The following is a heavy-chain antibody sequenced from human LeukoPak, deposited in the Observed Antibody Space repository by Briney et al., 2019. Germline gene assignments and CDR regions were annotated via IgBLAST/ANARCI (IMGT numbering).Heavy chain of an antibody. CDR2: INSDGSSK. D-gene: IGHD3-10*01. J-gene: IGHJ4*02. CDR1: GFTLSSYW. Sequence: GGSLRLSCAASGFTLSSYWMHWVRQAPGKGLVWVSRINSDGSSKTYVDSVKGRFTISRDNAKNTLYLQMNSLRVEDTAVYYCARPYYYGSGSYRYWGQGTLVTVSS. CDR3: ARPYYYGSGSYRY. V-gene: IGHV3-74*01.